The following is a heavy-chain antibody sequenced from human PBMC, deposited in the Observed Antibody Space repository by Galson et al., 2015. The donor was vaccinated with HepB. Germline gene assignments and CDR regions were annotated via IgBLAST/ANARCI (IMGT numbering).Heavy chain of an antibody. Sequence: SETLSLTCTVSGGSISSYYWSWIRQPAGKGLEWIGRIYTSGSTNYNPSLKSRVTMSVDTSKNKFSLKLSSVTAADTAVYYCARVFGDCSSTTSCYTFYYYYYGMDVWGQGTTVTVSS. CDR1: GGSISSYY. V-gene: IGHV4-4*07. D-gene: IGHD2-2*02. J-gene: IGHJ6*02. CDR3: ARVFGDCSSTTSCYTFYYYYYGMDV. CDR2: IYTSGST.